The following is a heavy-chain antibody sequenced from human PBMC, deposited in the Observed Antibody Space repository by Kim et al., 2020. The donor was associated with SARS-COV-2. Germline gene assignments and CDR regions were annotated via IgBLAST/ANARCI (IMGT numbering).Heavy chain of an antibody. CDR3: AKDSSSWTSAEYFQH. D-gene: IGHD6-13*01. V-gene: IGHV3-23*01. J-gene: IGHJ1*01. CDR1: GFTFSSYA. CDR2: ISGSGGST. Sequence: GGSLRLSCAASGFTFSSYAMSWVRQAPGKGLEWVSAISGSGGSTYYADSVKGRFTISRDNSKNTLYLQMNSLRAEDTAVYYCAKDSSSWTSAEYFQHWGQGTLVTVSS.